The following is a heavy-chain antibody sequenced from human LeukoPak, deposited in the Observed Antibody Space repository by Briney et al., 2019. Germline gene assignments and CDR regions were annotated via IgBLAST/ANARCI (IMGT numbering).Heavy chain of an antibody. Sequence: GRSLRLSCAASGFTFSSYGMHWVRQAPGKGLEWVAVISYDGSNKYYADSVKGRFTISRDNSKNTLYLQMNSLRAEDTAVYYCAKDRDYDFWSGLGYYFDYWGQGTLVTVSS. D-gene: IGHD3-3*01. V-gene: IGHV3-30*18. CDR3: AKDRDYDFWSGLGYYFDY. CDR1: GFTFSSYG. J-gene: IGHJ4*02. CDR2: ISYDGSNK.